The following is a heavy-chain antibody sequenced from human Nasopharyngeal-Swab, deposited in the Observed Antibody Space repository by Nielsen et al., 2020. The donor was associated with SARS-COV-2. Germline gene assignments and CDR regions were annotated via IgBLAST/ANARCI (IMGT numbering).Heavy chain of an antibody. D-gene: IGHD1-26*01. J-gene: IGHJ4*02. CDR1: GLTFSTYA. Sequence: GESLKTSRAASGLTFSTYAMSWVRQAPGKGPEWVSTIGVRADDTDYADSVKGRFTISRDNSKNTVSLQMNSLRADDTAVYYCAQGGTYQAFDYWGQGALVTVSS. V-gene: IGHV3-23*01. CDR3: AQGGTYQAFDY. CDR2: IGVRADDT.